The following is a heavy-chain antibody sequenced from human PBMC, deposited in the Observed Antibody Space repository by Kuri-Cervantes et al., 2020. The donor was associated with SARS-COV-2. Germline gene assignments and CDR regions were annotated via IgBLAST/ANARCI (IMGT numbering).Heavy chain of an antibody. V-gene: IGHV1-2*04. CDR1: GYALTDYY. CDR3: ARGAAARGLMVVFKWRGAGPLHF. Sequence: ASVMVSCKASGYALTDYYIHWVRQAPGQGLEWMGWLNPNTGGTNYAQKFQGWVTMTRDTSLTIAYMELTRLTSDDSAVYFCARGAAARGLMVVFKWRGAGPLHFWGQGTLVTVSS. CDR2: LNPNTGGT. D-gene: IGHD2-8*02. J-gene: IGHJ4*02.